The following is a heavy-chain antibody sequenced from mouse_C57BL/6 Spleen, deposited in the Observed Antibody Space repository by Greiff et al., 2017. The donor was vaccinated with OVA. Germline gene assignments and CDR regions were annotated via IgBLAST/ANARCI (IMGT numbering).Heavy chain of an antibody. D-gene: IGHD3-2*02. CDR1: GFNIKDDY. Sequence: VQLKQSGAELVRPGASVKLSCTASGFNIKDDYMHWVKQRPEQGLEWIGWIDPENGDTEYASKFQGKATITADTSSNTAYLQLSSLTSEDTAVYYCTTGQLRLPFAYWGQGTLVTVSA. CDR3: TTGQLRLPFAY. V-gene: IGHV14-4*01. CDR2: IDPENGDT. J-gene: IGHJ3*01.